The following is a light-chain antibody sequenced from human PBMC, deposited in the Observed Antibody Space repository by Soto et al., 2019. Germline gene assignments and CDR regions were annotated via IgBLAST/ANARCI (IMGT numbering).Light chain of an antibody. J-gene: IGLJ2*01. Sequence: QSVLTQPASVSGSPGQSITISCTGTGSDAGGYNFVSWYQQHPGKAPKLMIYDVTNRPSGVSNRFSGSKSGNTASLTISGLQAEDEADYYCSSYTSSTVVLGGGTKLTVL. CDR1: GSDAGGYNF. CDR3: SSYTSSTVV. CDR2: DVT. V-gene: IGLV2-14*01.